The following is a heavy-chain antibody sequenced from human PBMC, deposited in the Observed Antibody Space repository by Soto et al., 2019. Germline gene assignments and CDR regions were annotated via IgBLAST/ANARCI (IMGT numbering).Heavy chain of an antibody. CDR2: ILPLSGTT. V-gene: IGHV1-69*06. D-gene: IGHD3-16*02. CDR1: GGTFSAYA. J-gene: IGHJ6*02. CDR3: ARANPTKYYDYVWGDYRRGGMDV. Sequence: QLQLVQSGAEVKKPGSSVKVSCKASGGTFSAYAISWVRQAPEQGLEWMGGILPLSGTTNYTQRFQGRVTISADKSTSTAYMERSSLRSEDTAVYYCARANPTKYYDYVWGDYRRGGMDVWGQGTTVTVSS.